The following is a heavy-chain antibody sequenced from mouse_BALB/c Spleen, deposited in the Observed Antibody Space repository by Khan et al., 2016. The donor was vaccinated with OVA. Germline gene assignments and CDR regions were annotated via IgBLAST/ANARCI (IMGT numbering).Heavy chain of an antibody. V-gene: IGHV1-76*01. Sequence: QVQLKESGAELVRPGASVKLSCKTSGYIFTSYWIHWVKQRPGQGLEWIARIYPETDNTYYNEKLKDKATLTADKSSSTAYMQLSSLKSEDSAVYFCAREEALYYFDYWGQGTTLTVSA. D-gene: IGHD1-1*01. CDR1: GYIFTSYW. J-gene: IGHJ2*01. CDR3: AREEALYYFDY. CDR2: IYPETDNT.